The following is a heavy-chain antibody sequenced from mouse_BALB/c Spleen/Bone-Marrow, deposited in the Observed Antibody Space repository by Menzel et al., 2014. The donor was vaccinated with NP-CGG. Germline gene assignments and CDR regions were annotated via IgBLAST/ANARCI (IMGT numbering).Heavy chain of an antibody. J-gene: IGHJ2*01. CDR1: GFTSSYYA. CDR2: ISSGGSYT. CDR3: ARDSSGYFDY. V-gene: IGHV5-9-4*01. D-gene: IGHD3-1*01. Sequence: EVQGVESGGGLVKPGGSLKLSCAASGFTSSYYAMSWVRQSPEKSLEWVAEISSGGSYTYYPDTVTGRFTISRDNAKNTLYLEMSSLRSEDTAMYYCARDSSGYFDYWGQGTTLTASS.